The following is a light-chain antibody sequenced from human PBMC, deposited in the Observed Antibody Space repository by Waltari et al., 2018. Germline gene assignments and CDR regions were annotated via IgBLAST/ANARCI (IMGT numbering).Light chain of an antibody. CDR3: QQSYSTLWT. V-gene: IGKV1-39*01. J-gene: IGKJ1*01. Sequence: DIQMTQSPSSLSASVGDRVTITCRASQSISSYLHWYQQKPGKAPKLLIYAASSLQSGVPSRCSVSGSGTDFTLTISSLQPEDFATYDCQQSYSTLWTFGQGTKVESK. CDR1: QSISSY. CDR2: AAS.